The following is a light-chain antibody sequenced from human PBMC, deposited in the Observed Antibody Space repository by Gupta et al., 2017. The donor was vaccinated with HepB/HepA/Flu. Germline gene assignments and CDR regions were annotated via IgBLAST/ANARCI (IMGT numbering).Light chain of an antibody. CDR1: QDISNY. Sequence: DIQMTQSPSSLSASVGDRVTIACQASQDISNYLNWYQQKPGKAPKLLIYDASNLETGVPSRFSGSGSGTDFTFTISSLQPEDIATYYCQQSPGTFGGGTXVEIK. V-gene: IGKV1-33*01. CDR3: QQSPGT. CDR2: DAS. J-gene: IGKJ4*01.